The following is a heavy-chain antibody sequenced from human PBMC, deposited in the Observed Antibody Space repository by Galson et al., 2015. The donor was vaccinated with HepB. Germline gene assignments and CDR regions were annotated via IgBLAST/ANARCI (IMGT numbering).Heavy chain of an antibody. J-gene: IGHJ6*02. CDR3: ARDLTVTGGMDV. Sequence: SLRLSCAASGFTFSSYDMHWVRQATGKDLEWVSAIGTAGDTYYPGSVKGRFTISRENAKNSLYLQMNSLRAGDTAVYYCARDLTVTGGMDVWGQGTTVTVSS. CDR1: GFTFSSYD. V-gene: IGHV3-13*01. D-gene: IGHD4-17*01. CDR2: IGTAGDT.